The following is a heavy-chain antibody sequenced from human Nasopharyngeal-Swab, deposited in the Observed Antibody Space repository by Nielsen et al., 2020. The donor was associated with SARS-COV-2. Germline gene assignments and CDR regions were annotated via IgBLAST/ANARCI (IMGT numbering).Heavy chain of an antibody. CDR1: GSSFSTYW. D-gene: IGHD5-18*01. V-gene: IGHV5-51*01. J-gene: IGHJ4*02. Sequence: GESLKISCKGSGSSFSTYWVGWVRQMPGKGLEWMGSIYPGDSDTRYSPSFQGQVTISADKSISTAFLQWSSLKASDSATYYCARLSTAVIARFFDYWGQGTLLTVSS. CDR2: IYPGDSDT. CDR3: ARLSTAVIARFFDY.